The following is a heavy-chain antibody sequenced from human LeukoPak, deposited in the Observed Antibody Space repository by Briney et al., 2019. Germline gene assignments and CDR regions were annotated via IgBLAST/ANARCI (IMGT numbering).Heavy chain of an antibody. J-gene: IGHJ4*02. CDR3: AALARDY. V-gene: IGHV3-53*01. CDR2: IHNDGFT. CDR1: GFIVSSNY. D-gene: IGHD3-3*02. Sequence: GGSLRLSCAASGFIVSSNYMTWVRQAPGEGLEWVSVIHNDGFTYYTDSVKGRFTISRDNSKNTLYLQMNSLRVEDTAAYYCAALARDYWGQGTLVTVSS.